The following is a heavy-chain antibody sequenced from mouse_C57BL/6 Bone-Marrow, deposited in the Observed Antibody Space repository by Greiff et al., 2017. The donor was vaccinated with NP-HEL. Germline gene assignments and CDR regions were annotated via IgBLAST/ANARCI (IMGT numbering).Heavy chain of an antibody. D-gene: IGHD3-3*01. J-gene: IGHJ2*01. CDR1: GFNIKDDY. Sequence: DVKLQESGAELVRPGASVKLSCTASGFNIKDDYMHWVKQRPEQGLEWIGWIDPENGDTEYASKFQGQATITADTSSNTAYLPLSSLTSEDTAVYYCTTGLLYYFDYWGQGTTRTVSS. CDR3: TTGLLYYFDY. V-gene: IGHV14-4*01. CDR2: IDPENGDT.